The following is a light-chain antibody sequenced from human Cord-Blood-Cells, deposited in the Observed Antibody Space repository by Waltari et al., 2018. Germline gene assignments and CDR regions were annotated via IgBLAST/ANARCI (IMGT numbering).Light chain of an antibody. CDR2: EGS. CDR1: CIDVRGYNL. Sequence: SALTQPAPGSRSPGPSLTLSFPVTCIDVRGYNLFPWYQQHPGKSPKLMIYEGSKRPSGVSNRFSGSKSGNTASLTISGLQAEDEADYYCCSYAGSWVFGGGTKLTVL. V-gene: IGLV2-23*01. J-gene: IGLJ3*02. CDR3: CSYAGSWV.